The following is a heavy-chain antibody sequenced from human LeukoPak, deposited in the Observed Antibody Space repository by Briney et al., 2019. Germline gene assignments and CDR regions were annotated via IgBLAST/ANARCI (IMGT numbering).Heavy chain of an antibody. CDR1: GGSISSYY. CDR2: IYYSGST. CDR3: AGTTVTPTARNWFDP. V-gene: IGHV4-59*01. Sequence: SETLSLTCTVSGGSISSYYWSWIRQPPGKGLESIGYIYYSGSTNYNPSLKSRVTISVDTSKNQFSLKLSSVTAADTAVYYCAGTTVTPTARNWFDPWGQGTLVTVSS. J-gene: IGHJ5*02. D-gene: IGHD4-11*01.